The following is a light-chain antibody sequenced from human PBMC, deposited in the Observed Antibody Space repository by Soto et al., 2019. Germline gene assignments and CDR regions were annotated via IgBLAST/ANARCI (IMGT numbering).Light chain of an antibody. CDR2: DAS. V-gene: IGKV3-11*01. J-gene: IGKJ5*01. Sequence: IVMTQSPATLSVSPGESATLSCRASQSVSSNLGWYQQKPGQAPRLLIFDASNRATGIPGRFSGSGSGTDFTLTISSLKPEDFAVYYCQQRSHWPTFGQGTRLEIK. CDR3: QQRSHWPT. CDR1: QSVSSN.